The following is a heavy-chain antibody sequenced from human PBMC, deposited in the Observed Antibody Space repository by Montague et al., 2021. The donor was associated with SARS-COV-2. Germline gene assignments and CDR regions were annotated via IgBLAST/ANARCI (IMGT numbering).Heavy chain of an antibody. V-gene: IGHV4-34*01. CDR1: GGSFSNYY. CDR2: VNQSGTT. CDR3: ARVKRGYYYGLGVSAHFDY. D-gene: IGHD3-10*01. J-gene: IGHJ4*02. Sequence: SETLSLTCAISGGSFSNYYWSWIRQPPGKGLEWIGEVNQSGTTIYNPSVKSGGTISEDTSKNQFYLRLNSVTAADTAVYYCARVKRGYYYGLGVSAHFDYWGQGTLVTVSS.